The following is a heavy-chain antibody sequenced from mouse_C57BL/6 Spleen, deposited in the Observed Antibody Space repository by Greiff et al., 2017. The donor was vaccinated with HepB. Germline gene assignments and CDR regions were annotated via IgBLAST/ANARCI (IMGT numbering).Heavy chain of an antibody. J-gene: IGHJ4*01. CDR3: TTDYAMDY. Sequence: EVQLQQSGAELVRPGASVKLSCTASGFNIKDDYMHWVKQRPEQGLEWIGWIDPENGDTEYASKFQGKATITADTSSNTAYLQLSSLTSEDTAVYYCTTDYAMDYWGLGTSVTVSS. CDR2: IDPENGDT. V-gene: IGHV14-4*01. CDR1: GFNIKDDY.